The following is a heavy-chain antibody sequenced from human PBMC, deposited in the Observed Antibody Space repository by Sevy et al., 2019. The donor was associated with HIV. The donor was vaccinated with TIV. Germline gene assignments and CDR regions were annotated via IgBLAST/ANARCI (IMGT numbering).Heavy chain of an antibody. Sequence: GGSLRLSCAASGFTFSSYSMNWVRQAPGKGLEWVSSISSSSSYIYYADSVKGRFTISRDNAKNSLYLQMNSLRAEDRAVYYCASTRFNYYDSSGYSFWGQGTLVTVSS. CDR3: ASTRFNYYDSSGYSF. CDR2: ISSSSSYI. V-gene: IGHV3-21*01. D-gene: IGHD3-22*01. CDR1: GFTFSSYS. J-gene: IGHJ4*02.